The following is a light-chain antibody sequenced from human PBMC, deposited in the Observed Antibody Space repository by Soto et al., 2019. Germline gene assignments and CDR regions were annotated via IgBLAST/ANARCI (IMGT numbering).Light chain of an antibody. J-gene: IGKJ1*01. Sequence: IHMTDSPSTLSASVLDTVTITFLASESISIWLAWYQQKPGKAPNLLINKASSLQSEVPSRFSGSGSGTEFTLTITSLQPDDFGVYYCLQDYNYPWTFGQGTKVDIK. V-gene: IGKV1-5*03. CDR3: LQDYNYPWT. CDR2: KAS. CDR1: ESISIW.